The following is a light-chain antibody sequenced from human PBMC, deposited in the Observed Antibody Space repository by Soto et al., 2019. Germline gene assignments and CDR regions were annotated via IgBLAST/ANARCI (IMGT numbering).Light chain of an antibody. CDR2: DVT. CDR3: SSNAGCNNRV. J-gene: IGLJ3*02. CDR1: SSDVGGSNY. V-gene: IGLV2-8*01. Sequence: QSALTQPPSASGSPGQPVTISCTGTSSDVGGSNYVSWYQQHPDRAPKLIIYDVTKRPSGVPDRFSGSKSGNTASLTVSGLQAEDEADYYCSSNAGCNNRVFGGGTKLTVL.